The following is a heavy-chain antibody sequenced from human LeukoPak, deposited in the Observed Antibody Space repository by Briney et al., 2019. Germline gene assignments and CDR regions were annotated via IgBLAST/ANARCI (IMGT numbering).Heavy chain of an antibody. D-gene: IGHD3-22*01. CDR2: ISSSSSYI. Sequence: GGSLRLSCAASGFTFSNYGMHWVRQAPGKGLEWVSSISSSSSYIYYADSVKGRFTISRDNAKNSLYLQMNSLRAEDTAVYYCAQTFTYYYDSSGYSLGYWGQGTLVTVSS. CDR1: GFTFSNYG. J-gene: IGHJ4*02. CDR3: AQTFTYYYDSSGYSLGY. V-gene: IGHV3-21*01.